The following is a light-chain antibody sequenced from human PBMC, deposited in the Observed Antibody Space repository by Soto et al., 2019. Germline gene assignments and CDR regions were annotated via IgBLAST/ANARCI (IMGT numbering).Light chain of an antibody. V-gene: IGKV3-15*01. CDR2: GAS. Sequence: EIVMTQSPATLSVSPGERATLSCRASQSVSNNLAWYQKKPGQAPRLLIYGASTRATGIPARFSGGGSGTEFTLTSSSRESEDFAVYYCQQYNNWWTFGQGTRVEIK. CDR1: QSVSNN. CDR3: QQYNNWWT. J-gene: IGKJ1*01.